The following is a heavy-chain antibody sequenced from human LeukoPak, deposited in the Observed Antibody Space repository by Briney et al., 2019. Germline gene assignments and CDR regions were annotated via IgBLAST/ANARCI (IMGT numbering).Heavy chain of an antibody. CDR1: GGSISSSSYY. J-gene: IGHJ4*02. CDR2: IYYSGST. Sequence: SETLSLTCTVSGGSISSSSYYWGWIRQPPGKGLEWIGSIYYSGSTYYNPSLKSRVTISVDTSKNQLSLKVSSVTAVDTAVYYCARPGWTGDDYWGQGTLVTVSS. V-gene: IGHV4-39*01. D-gene: IGHD6-19*01. CDR3: ARPGWTGDDY.